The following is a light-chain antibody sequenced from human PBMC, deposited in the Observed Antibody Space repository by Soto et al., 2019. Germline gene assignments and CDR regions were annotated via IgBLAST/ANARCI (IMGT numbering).Light chain of an antibody. Sequence: DLQMTQSPSSLSAFVGDRVTITCQASQDITNFLNWYRQKPGKAPNLLIYDASNLETGVPSRFSGSGSGSDFTLTISTLQPEDVATYYCQQYKSLPLTFGGGTKVEIK. CDR2: DAS. CDR1: QDITNF. CDR3: QQYKSLPLT. J-gene: IGKJ4*01. V-gene: IGKV1-33*01.